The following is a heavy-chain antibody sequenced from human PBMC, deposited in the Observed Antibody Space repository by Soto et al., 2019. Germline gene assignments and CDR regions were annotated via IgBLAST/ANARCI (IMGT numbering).Heavy chain of an antibody. V-gene: IGHV4-31*03. CDR1: GGSISSGGYY. Sequence: PSETLSLTCTVSGGSISSGGYYWSWIRQHPGKGLEWIGYIYYSGSTYYNPSLKSRVTISVDTSKNQFSLKLSSVTAADTAVYYCARGNYYDSSGYNNRFDPWGQGTLVTVSS. D-gene: IGHD3-22*01. CDR2: IYYSGST. J-gene: IGHJ5*02. CDR3: ARGNYYDSSGYNNRFDP.